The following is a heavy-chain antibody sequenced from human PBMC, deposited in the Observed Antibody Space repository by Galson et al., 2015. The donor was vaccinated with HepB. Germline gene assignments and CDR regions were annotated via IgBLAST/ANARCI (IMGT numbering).Heavy chain of an antibody. CDR1: GDSVSSHSAA. Sequence: CAISGDSVSSHSAAWNWIRQSQSRGLEWLGRTYYRSKWYNDYAVSVKSRITINPDTSKNQFSLQLNSVTPADTAVYYCARGFITYYYGSGSYKRGYFDYWGQGTLVTVSS. CDR2: TYYRSKWYN. V-gene: IGHV6-1*01. CDR3: ARGFITYYYGSGSYKRGYFDY. D-gene: IGHD3-10*01. J-gene: IGHJ4*02.